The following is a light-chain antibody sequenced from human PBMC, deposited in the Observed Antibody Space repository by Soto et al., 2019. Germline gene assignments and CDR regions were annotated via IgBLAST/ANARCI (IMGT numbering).Light chain of an antibody. CDR2: EGI. Sequence: QSALTKPCSEPGSFEQSINISCTGTCNIIGGYNVVSWYQQHPGTAPKVIIYEGIKRLSGVSNRFSGSISGSTASLTISGLQAEYEAAYYCWSYVGAPTYVFGTRTKVTV. CDR3: WSYVGAPTYV. CDR1: CNIIGGYNV. J-gene: IGLJ1*01. V-gene: IGLV2-23*01.